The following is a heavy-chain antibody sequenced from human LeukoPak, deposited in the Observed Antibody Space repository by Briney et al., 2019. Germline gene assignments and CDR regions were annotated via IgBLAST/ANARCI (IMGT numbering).Heavy chain of an antibody. CDR3: ARGSYDSSGYYTSFDY. Sequence: SETLSLTCTVSGGSISSYYWGWIRQPPGKGLERIGSIYYSGSTYYNPSLKSRVTISVDTSKNQFSLKLSSVTAADTAVYYCARGSYDSSGYYTSFDYWGQGTLVTVSS. V-gene: IGHV4-39*07. CDR1: GGSISSYY. D-gene: IGHD3-22*01. CDR2: IYYSGST. J-gene: IGHJ4*02.